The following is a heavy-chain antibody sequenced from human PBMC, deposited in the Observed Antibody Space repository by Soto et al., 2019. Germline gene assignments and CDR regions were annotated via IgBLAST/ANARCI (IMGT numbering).Heavy chain of an antibody. CDR1: GFTFSRDA. D-gene: IGHD3-10*01. V-gene: IGHV3-33*01. CDR2: IWNDGSNE. CDR3: VRDAADSGYAFDI. Sequence: QLVESGGGVVQPGRSLRLSCAASGFTFSRDAMHWVRQAPGKGLEWVAFIWNDGSNEYYADSVKGRAIISRDNSENTVYLQMNSLRGEDTAVDFCVRDAADSGYAFDIWGQGTMVTVSS. J-gene: IGHJ3*02.